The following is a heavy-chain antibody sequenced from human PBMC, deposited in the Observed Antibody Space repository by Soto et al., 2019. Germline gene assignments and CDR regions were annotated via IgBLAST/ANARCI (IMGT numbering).Heavy chain of an antibody. D-gene: IGHD6-19*01. J-gene: IGHJ3*02. V-gene: IGHV1-18*01. CDR2: ISAYNGNT. Sequence: ASVKVSCKASGYTFTSYGISWVRQAPGQGLEWMGWISAYNGNTNYARKLQGRVTMTTDTSTSTAYMELRSLRSDDTAVYYCARDQEWLVVDAFDIWAKGQWSPSPQ. CDR3: ARDQEWLVVDAFDI. CDR1: GYTFTSYG.